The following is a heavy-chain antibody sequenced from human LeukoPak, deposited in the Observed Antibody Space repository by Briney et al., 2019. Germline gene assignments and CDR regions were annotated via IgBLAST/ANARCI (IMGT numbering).Heavy chain of an antibody. V-gene: IGHV7-4-1*02. CDR2: INTSTGNP. CDR1: GYTFTTYG. J-gene: IGHJ4*02. Sequence: ASVKVSCRASGYTFTTYGMNWVRQAPGQGLEWMGWINTSTGNPTYAQGFTGRFVFSLDASVSTAYLQISSLKAEDTAVYYCARLRGREYFDYWGQGTLVTVSS. CDR3: ARLRGREYFDY. D-gene: IGHD3-16*01.